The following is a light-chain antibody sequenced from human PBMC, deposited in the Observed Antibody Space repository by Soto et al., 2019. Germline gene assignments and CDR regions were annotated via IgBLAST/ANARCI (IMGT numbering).Light chain of an antibody. CDR1: QYISTY. Sequence: DIQMTQSPSSLFASVGDSLTITCRASQYISTYLNWYQQKPGKAPKLLIYVASNLQSGVPSRFSGSGSGTEFTLTISSLQPDDFATYYCQHYNSYSEAFGQGTKVDIK. CDR3: QHYNSYSEA. CDR2: VAS. J-gene: IGKJ1*01. V-gene: IGKV1-39*01.